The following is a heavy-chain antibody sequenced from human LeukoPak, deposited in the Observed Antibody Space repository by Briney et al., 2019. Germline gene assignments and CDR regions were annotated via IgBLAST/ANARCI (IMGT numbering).Heavy chain of an antibody. CDR3: AKGRGYRDWIGY. J-gene: IGHJ4*02. V-gene: IGHV3-30*02. Sequence: GGSLRLSCAASGFTFDDYGMSWVRQAPGKGLEWVAFIRYDGSNKYYADSVKGRFTISRDNSKNTLYLQMNSLRAEDTAVYYCAKGRGYRDWIGYWGQGTLVTVSS. CDR2: IRYDGSNK. CDR1: GFTFDDYG. D-gene: IGHD5-12*01.